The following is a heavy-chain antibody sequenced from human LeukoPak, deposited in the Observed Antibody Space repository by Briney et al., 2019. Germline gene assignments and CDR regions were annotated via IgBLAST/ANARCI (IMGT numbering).Heavy chain of an antibody. D-gene: IGHD4-11*01. CDR2: IGTSNSAI. CDR1: GFIFGDFE. Sequence: GGSLRLSCAASGFIFGDFEMNWVRQAPGKGLEWVSYIGTSNSAIYYADSVKGRFTISRDNAKNSLFLQMNSLRAEDTAFYYCARDRVTGPFDFFDYWGQGTLVTVSS. CDR3: ARDRVTGPFDFFDY. J-gene: IGHJ4*02. V-gene: IGHV3-48*03.